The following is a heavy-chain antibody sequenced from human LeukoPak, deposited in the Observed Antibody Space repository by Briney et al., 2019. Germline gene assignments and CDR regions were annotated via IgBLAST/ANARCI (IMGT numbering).Heavy chain of an antibody. CDR3: ARGGYSYGLSHYYYGMDV. V-gene: IGHV1-46*01. Sequence: ASVTDSCKASGYTFTSHYMHWVRQAPGQGLEWMGIINPSGGSTSYAQKFQGRVTMTRDTSTSTVYMELSSLRSEDTAVYYCARGGYSYGLSHYYYGMDVWGQGTTVTVSS. CDR2: INPSGGST. J-gene: IGHJ6*02. D-gene: IGHD5-18*01. CDR1: GYTFTSHY.